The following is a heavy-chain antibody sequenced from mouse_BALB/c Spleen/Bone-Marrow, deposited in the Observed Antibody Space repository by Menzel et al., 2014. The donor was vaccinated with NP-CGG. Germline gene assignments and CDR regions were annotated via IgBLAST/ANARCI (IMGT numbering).Heavy chain of an antibody. D-gene: IGHD3-3*01. CDR1: GFTFSDYY. V-gene: IGHV5-4*02. CDR2: ISDGGTYT. Sequence: DVMLVESGGGLVKPGGSLKLSCAASGFTFSDYYMYWVRQTPEKRLEWVATISDGGTYTYYPDSVRGRFTISRDNAKNNLYLQMSSLKSEDTAMYYCAGTWEAMDYWGQGTSVTVPS. CDR3: AGTWEAMDY. J-gene: IGHJ4*01.